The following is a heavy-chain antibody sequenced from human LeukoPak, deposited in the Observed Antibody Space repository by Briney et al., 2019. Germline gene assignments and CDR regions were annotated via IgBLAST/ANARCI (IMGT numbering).Heavy chain of an antibody. CDR3: ARDTEAYDFWSGYYSDGFDY. J-gene: IGHJ4*02. CDR2: INPNSGGT. Sequence: ASVKVSCNASGYTFTGYYMHWVRQAPGQGLEWMGWINPNSGGTNYAQKFQGRVTMTRDTSISTAYMELSRLRSDDTAVYYCARDTEAYDFWSGYYSDGFDYWGQGTLVTVSS. D-gene: IGHD3-3*01. CDR1: GYTFTGYY. V-gene: IGHV1-2*02.